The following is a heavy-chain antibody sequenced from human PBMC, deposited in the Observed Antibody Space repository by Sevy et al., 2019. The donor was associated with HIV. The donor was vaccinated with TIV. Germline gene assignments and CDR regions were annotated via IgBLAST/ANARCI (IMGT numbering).Heavy chain of an antibody. D-gene: IGHD3-10*01. CDR2: IIPIFGTA. Sequence: ASVKVSCKASGGTFSSYAISWVRQAPGQGLEWMGGIIPIFGTANYAQKFQGRVTITADESTSTAYMELSSLRSEDSAIYYCARDEYSASGNYNMDVWGQGTTVTVSS. J-gene: IGHJ6*02. CDR1: GGTFSSYA. V-gene: IGHV1-69*13. CDR3: ARDEYSASGNYNMDV.